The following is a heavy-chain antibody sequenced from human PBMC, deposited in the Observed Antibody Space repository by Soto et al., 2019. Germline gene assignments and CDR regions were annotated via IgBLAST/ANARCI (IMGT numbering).Heavy chain of an antibody. J-gene: IGHJ5*02. CDR3: ARSGRLRPNWFDP. V-gene: IGHV4-34*01. D-gene: IGHD4-17*01. Sequence: PSETLSLTCAVYGGSFSGYYWSWIRQPPGKGLEWIREINHSGSTNYNPSLNSRVTISVDTSKNQFSLKLSSVTAADTAVYYCARSGRLRPNWFDPWGQGTLVTVSS. CDR2: INHSGST. CDR1: GGSFSGYY.